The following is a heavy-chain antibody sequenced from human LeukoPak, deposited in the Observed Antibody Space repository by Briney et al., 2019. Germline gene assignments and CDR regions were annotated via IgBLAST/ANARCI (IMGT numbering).Heavy chain of an antibody. D-gene: IGHD3-3*01. J-gene: IGHJ4*02. CDR2: INHSGST. Sequence: SETLSLTCAVYGGSFSGYYWSWIRQPPGKGLEWIGEINHSGSTNYNPSLKSRVTISVDTSKHQFSLKLSSVTAADTAVYYCARGIRITIFGVVITKYYFDYWGQGTLVTVSS. CDR1: GGSFSGYY. CDR3: ARGIRITIFGVVITKYYFDY. V-gene: IGHV4-34*01.